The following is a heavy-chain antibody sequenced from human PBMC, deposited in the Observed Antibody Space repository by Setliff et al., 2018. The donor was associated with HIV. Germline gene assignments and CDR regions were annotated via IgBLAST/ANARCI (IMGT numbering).Heavy chain of an antibody. D-gene: IGHD4-17*01. CDR1: GGSINSYY. Sequence: SETLSLTCTVSGGSINSYYWSWIRQPPGKGLEWIAYIYYNGNTNYNPSLKSRVTISVDTSKNQFSLKLTSVTASDTAVYYCAREIYGGNSRPFDYWGQGTLVTVSS. CDR3: AREIYGGNSRPFDY. V-gene: IGHV4-59*01. J-gene: IGHJ4*02. CDR2: IYYNGNT.